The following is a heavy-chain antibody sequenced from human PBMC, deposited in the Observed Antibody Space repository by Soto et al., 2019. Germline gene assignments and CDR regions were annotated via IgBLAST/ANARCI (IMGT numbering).Heavy chain of an antibody. V-gene: IGHV3-30*04. CDR2: ISDDGRNT. D-gene: IGHD3-9*01. J-gene: IGHJ6*02. CDR3: AREVLTGSNFYYGMDV. CDR1: GFSFSSYS. Sequence: QVQLVESGGGVVQPGRSLRLSCAASGFSFSSYSMHWVRQAPGKGLEWVAVISDDGRNTHYADSVKGRFTISRDSSKNTLFVQMNSLRTEDTAVSYCAREVLTGSNFYYGMDVWGQGTTVTVSS.